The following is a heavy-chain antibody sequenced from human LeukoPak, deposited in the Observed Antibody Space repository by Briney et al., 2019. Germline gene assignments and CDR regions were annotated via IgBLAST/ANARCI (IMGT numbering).Heavy chain of an antibody. CDR2: FDPEDGET. V-gene: IGHV1-24*01. D-gene: IGHD3-10*01. CDR1: GYTLTELS. Sequence: ASVKVSCKVSGYTLTELSMHWVRQAPGKGLEWMGGFDPEDGETIYAQKFQGRVTITRDTSASTAYMELSSLRSEDTAVYYCAREAKWFGEFPNWFDPWGQGTLVTVSS. J-gene: IGHJ5*02. CDR3: AREAKWFGEFPNWFDP.